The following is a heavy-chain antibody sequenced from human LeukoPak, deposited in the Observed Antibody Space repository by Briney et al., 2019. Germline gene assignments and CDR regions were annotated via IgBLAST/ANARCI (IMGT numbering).Heavy chain of an antibody. CDR2: ISYDGSNK. J-gene: IGHJ6*02. CDR1: GFTFSSYA. D-gene: IGHD3-16*01. Sequence: GGSLRLSCAASGFTFSSYAMHWVRQAPGKGLEWVAVISYDGSNKYYADSVKGRFTISRDNSKNTLYLQMNSLRAEDTAVYYCARDYDYYYYGMDVWGQGTTVTVSS. CDR3: ARDYDYYYYGMDV. V-gene: IGHV3-30*04.